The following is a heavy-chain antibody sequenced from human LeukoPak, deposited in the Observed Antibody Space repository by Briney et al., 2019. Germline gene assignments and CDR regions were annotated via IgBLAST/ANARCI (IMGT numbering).Heavy chain of an antibody. V-gene: IGHV3-23*01. J-gene: IGHJ4*02. CDR2: ISGSGGST. Sequence: PGGSLSLSCAASGLTFCSYAMSSVGQAPGKGVEGVCAISGSGGSTYYADSVKGRFTISRDNSKNTLYLQMNSLRAEDTAVYYCAKASRHSSGWYYFDYWGQGTLVTVSS. CDR3: AKASRHSSGWYYFDY. CDR1: GLTFCSYA. D-gene: IGHD6-19*01.